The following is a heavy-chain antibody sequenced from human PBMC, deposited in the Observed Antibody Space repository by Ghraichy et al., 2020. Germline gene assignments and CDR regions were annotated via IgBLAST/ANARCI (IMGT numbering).Heavy chain of an antibody. CDR1: GFSLSTSGVG. Sequence: SGPTLVKPTQTLTLTCTFSGFSLSTSGVGVGWIRQPPGKALEWLALIYWDDDKRYSPSLKSRLTITKDTSKNQVVLTMTNMDPVDTATYYCAHRRAGHDYVWGSYRSGYWFDPWGQGTLVTVSS. CDR2: IYWDDDK. V-gene: IGHV2-5*02. J-gene: IGHJ5*02. CDR3: AHRRAGHDYVWGSYRSGYWFDP. D-gene: IGHD3-16*02.